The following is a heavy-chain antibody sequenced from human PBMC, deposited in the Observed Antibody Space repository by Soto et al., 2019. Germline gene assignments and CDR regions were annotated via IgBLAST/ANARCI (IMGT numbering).Heavy chain of an antibody. J-gene: IGHJ5*02. CDR1: GYAFTSYG. V-gene: IGHV1-18*01. CDR2: VSAYNART. D-gene: IGHD6-19*01. Sequence: QVHLVQSGTEVKHPGASVKVSCKGYGYAFTSYGISWVRQAPGQGLEWMGWVSAYNARTDYSQKFQDRVTMTTETSTTTRYKQLRSPTADYTAVYFCARQQLGGWTSGWYKDHWFDLWGQGTMVPVSS. CDR3: ARQQLGGWTSGWYKDHWFDL.